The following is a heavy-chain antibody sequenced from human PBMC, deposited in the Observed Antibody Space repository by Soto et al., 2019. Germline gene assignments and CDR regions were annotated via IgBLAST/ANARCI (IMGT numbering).Heavy chain of an antibody. D-gene: IGHD1-26*01. CDR3: ARDQVLVVGATTRAYYYYGMDV. Sequence: QVQLQESGPGLVKPSQTLSLTCTVSGGSISSGGYYWSWIRQHPGKGLEWIGYIYYSGSTYYNPSLKGRVTISVDTSKNQFSLKLSSVTAADTAVYYCARDQVLVVGATTRAYYYYGMDVWGQGTTVTVSS. V-gene: IGHV4-31*03. CDR1: GGSISSGGYY. CDR2: IYYSGST. J-gene: IGHJ6*02.